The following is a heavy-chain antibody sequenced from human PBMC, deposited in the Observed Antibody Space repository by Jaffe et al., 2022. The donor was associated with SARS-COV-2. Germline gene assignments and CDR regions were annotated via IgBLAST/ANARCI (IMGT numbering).Heavy chain of an antibody. V-gene: IGHV3-74*03. Sequence: EVQLVESGGGLVQPGGSLRLSCAASGFSFSNYWMHWVRQAPGKGLVWVSRINSDGISSTYADSVKGRFTISRDNAKNTLYLQMNSLRAEDTAVYHCARETERSGSYFDYWGQGTLVTVSS. CDR3: ARETERSGSYFDY. D-gene: IGHD1-26*01. CDR1: GFSFSNYW. CDR2: INSDGISS. J-gene: IGHJ4*02.